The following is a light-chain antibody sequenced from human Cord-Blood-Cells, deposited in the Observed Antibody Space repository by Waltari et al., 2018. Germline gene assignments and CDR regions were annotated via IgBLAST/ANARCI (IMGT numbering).Light chain of an antibody. V-gene: IGKV4-1*01. CDR3: QQYYSTPFT. J-gene: IGKJ3*01. Sequence: DIVMTQSPDSLAVSLGERATINCKSSQSVLYSSNNKNYLAWYQQKPGQPPKLLIYWASTRESGVPDRFSGSGSGTDFTLTISSPQAEDVVVYYCQQYYSTPFTFGPGTKVDIK. CDR2: WAS. CDR1: QSVLYSSNNKNY.